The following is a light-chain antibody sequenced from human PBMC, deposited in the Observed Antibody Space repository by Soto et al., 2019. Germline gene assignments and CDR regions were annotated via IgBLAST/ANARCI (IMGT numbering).Light chain of an antibody. V-gene: IGLV2-8*01. Sequence: QSALTQPPSASGSPGQSVTISCTGTSSDVGGDNYVSWYQQHPGTAPKLMIYEVSKRPSGVPDRFSGSKSGNTASLTVSGLQAEDEADYYCSSHAGSNSLGVFGGGTKLTVL. CDR2: EVS. CDR3: SSHAGSNSLGV. CDR1: SSDVGGDNY. J-gene: IGLJ2*01.